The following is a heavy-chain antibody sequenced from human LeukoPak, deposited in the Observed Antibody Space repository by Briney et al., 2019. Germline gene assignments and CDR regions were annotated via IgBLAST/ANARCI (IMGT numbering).Heavy chain of an antibody. J-gene: IGHJ3*02. Sequence: AGGSLRLSCAASGFTFSDYWLTWVRQAPGKGLEWVSSISSSSSYIYYADSVKGRFTISRDNAKNSLYLQMNSLRAEDTAVYYCARVFTMIVVVGAFDIWGQGTMVTVSS. D-gene: IGHD3-22*01. CDR3: ARVFTMIVVVGAFDI. CDR2: ISSSSSYI. CDR1: GFTFSDYW. V-gene: IGHV3-21*01.